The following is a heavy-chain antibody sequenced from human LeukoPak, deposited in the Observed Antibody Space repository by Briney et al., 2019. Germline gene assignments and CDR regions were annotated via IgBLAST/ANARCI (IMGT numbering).Heavy chain of an antibody. J-gene: IGHJ4*02. CDR2: IIGDGSST. CDR1: GFTFSSHW. D-gene: IGHD6-13*01. Sequence: GGSLRLSCAASGFTFSSHWMHWVRQAPGKGLVWVSRIIGDGSSTSYADSVKGRFTISRDNAKNTVYLQMNSLRAEDTAVYYCAKGGSSSPRSTFDYWGQGTLLTVSS. V-gene: IGHV3-74*01. CDR3: AKGGSSSPRSTFDY.